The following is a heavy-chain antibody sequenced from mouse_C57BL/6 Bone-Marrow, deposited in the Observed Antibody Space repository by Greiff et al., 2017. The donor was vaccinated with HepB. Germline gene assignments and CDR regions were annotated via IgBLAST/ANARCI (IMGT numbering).Heavy chain of an antibody. CDR1: GFTFSSYG. CDR3: ARHDPLLYYFDY. CDR2: ISSGGSYT. V-gene: IGHV5-6*01. Sequence: EVQRVESGGDLVKPGGSLKLSCAASGFTFSSYGMSWVRQTPDKRLEWVATISSGGSYTYYPDSVKGRFTISRDNAKNTLYLQMSSLTSEDTAMYYCARHDPLLYYFDYWGQGTTLTVSS. J-gene: IGHJ2*01. D-gene: IGHD2-10*01.